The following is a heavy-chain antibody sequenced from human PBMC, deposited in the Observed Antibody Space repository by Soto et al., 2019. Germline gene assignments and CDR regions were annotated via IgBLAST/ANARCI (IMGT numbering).Heavy chain of an antibody. J-gene: IGHJ3*02. CDR2: IYPRDSDT. Sequence: GESLKISCKGSGYSFTSYWIGWVRQMPGKGLEWMGIIYPRDSDTRYSPSFQGQVTISADKSISTAYLQWSSLKASDTATYNSAGAIRVGELLYDAFDIWGQGTMVTVSS. V-gene: IGHV5-51*01. D-gene: IGHD3-10*01. CDR3: AGAIRVGELLYDAFDI. CDR1: GYSFTSYW.